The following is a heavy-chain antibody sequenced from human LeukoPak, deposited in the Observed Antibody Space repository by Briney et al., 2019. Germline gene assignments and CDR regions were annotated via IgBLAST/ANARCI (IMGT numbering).Heavy chain of an antibody. D-gene: IGHD3-10*01. J-gene: IGHJ4*02. CDR2: IYSGGST. Sequence: PGGSLRLSCAASGFTFSTCGMHWVRQAPGKGLEWVSVIYSGGSTYYADSVKGRFTISRDKSKNTLYLQMNSLRAEDTAVYYCARTPGGSGNLFDYWGQGTLVTVSS. CDR3: ARTPGGSGNLFDY. V-gene: IGHV3-53*01. CDR1: GFTFSTCG.